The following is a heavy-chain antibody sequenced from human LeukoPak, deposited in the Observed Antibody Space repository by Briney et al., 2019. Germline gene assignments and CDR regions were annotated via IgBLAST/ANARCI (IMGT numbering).Heavy chain of an antibody. CDR3: ARDYCSGGSCYSLCGY. D-gene: IGHD2-15*01. CDR2: ISYDGSNK. J-gene: IGHJ4*02. CDR1: GFTFSSYA. Sequence: GGSLRLSCAASGFTFSSYAMHWVRQAPGKGLEWVAVISYDGSNKYYADSVKGRFTISRDNSKNTLYLQMNSLRAEDTAVYYCARDYCSGGSCYSLCGYWGQGTLVTVSS. V-gene: IGHV3-30*04.